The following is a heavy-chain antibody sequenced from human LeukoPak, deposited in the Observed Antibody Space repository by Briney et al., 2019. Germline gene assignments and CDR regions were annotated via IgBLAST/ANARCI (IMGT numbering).Heavy chain of an antibody. Sequence: GGSLRLSCAASGFTFGSYALHWVRQAPGKGLEGVAVISHDGSHTYFADSVRGRFTISRDRSKNTVDLQMSSLRPEDSAVYYCARSPYDSSGNRYYYYALDVWAKGPRSPSP. V-gene: IGHV3-30*04. CDR1: GFTFGSYA. J-gene: IGHJ6*02. D-gene: IGHD3-22*01. CDR3: ARSPYDSSGNRYYYYALDV. CDR2: ISHDGSHT.